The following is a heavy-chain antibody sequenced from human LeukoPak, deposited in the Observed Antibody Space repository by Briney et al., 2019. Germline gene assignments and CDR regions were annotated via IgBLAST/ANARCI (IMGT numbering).Heavy chain of an antibody. CDR3: ARDQGPYAANSFDP. D-gene: IGHD2-15*01. J-gene: IGHJ5*02. CDR2: VSGRSDFR. V-gene: IGHV3-21*01. CDR1: GITFSSYT. Sequence: GGSLRLSCVTSGITFSSYTMNWVRQAPGKGLEWVSSVSGRSDFRNYADSVKGRFTISRDNAKNSLYLQMDSLRTDDTAVYYCARDQGPYAANSFDPWGQGTLVIVSS.